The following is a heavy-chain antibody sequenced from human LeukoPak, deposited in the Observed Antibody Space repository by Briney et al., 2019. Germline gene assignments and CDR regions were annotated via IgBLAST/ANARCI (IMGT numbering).Heavy chain of an antibody. V-gene: IGHV3-23*01. D-gene: IGHD4-23*01. CDR2: ISAGGGT. CDR3: AKTLRWYDY. J-gene: IGHJ4*02. Sequence: GGSLRVSCAASGFTFSNFDMTGVRQAPGKGLEWVSGISAGGGTYYADSVKGRFTISRDNSKNTLYLHMDSLRAEDTAVYYCAKTLRWYDYWGQGTLVTVSS. CDR1: GFTFSNFD.